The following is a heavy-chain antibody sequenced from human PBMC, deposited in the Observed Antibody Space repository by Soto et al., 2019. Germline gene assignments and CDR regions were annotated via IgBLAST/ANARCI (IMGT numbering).Heavy chain of an antibody. Sequence: ASVKVSCKASEGTFSSYAISWVRQAPGQGLEWMGGIIPLYGTTNYAQKFQDRVTITADESTSTAYMELSSLRSQDTAVYYCARDLGGCSAGSCRYNWFDPWGQGTLVTVSS. CDR3: ARDLGGCSAGSCRYNWFDP. V-gene: IGHV1-69*13. J-gene: IGHJ5*02. CDR1: EGTFSSYA. CDR2: IIPLYGTT. D-gene: IGHD2-15*01.